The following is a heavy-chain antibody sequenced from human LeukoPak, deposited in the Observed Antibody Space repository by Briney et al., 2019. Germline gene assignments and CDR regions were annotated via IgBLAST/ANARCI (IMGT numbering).Heavy chain of an antibody. CDR1: GFAFSNYN. CDR3: TRDSSDVVVTAPIY. CDR2: ISSSSHSI. V-gene: IGHV3-48*01. D-gene: IGHD2-21*02. J-gene: IGHJ4*02. Sequence: GGSLRLSCAASGFAFSNYNMNWVRQAPGKGLEWVSYISSSSHSIYYADSVKGRFTVSRDNAQDSLYLQLNSLRAEDTAVYYCTRDSSDVVVTAPIYWGQGTLVTVSS.